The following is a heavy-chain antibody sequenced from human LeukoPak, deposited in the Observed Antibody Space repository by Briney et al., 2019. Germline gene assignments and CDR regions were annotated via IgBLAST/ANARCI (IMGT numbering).Heavy chain of an antibody. V-gene: IGHV3-21*01. Sequence: PGGSLRLSCAASGFTFSSYSMNWVRQAPGKGLEWVSSISSSSSYIYYADSVKGRFTISRDNAKNTLYLQMNSLRAEDTAVYYCARAITMIVVVIIPDAFDIWGQGTMVTVPS. CDR3: ARAITMIVVVIIPDAFDI. CDR2: ISSSSSYI. D-gene: IGHD3-22*01. J-gene: IGHJ3*02. CDR1: GFTFSSYS.